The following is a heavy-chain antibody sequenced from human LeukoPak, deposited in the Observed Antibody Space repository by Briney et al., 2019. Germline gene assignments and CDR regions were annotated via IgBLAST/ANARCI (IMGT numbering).Heavy chain of an antibody. J-gene: IGHJ4*02. Sequence: SETLSLTCTVSGGSISSYYRSWIRQPPGKGLEWIGCMYYSGSTNYNPSLKSRATISVDTSKNQFSLKLSSVTAADTAVYYCAGDSSGYCYYSDYWGQGTLVTVSS. V-gene: IGHV4-59*08. CDR3: AGDSSGYCYYSDY. CDR1: GGSISSYY. CDR2: MYYSGST. D-gene: IGHD3-22*01.